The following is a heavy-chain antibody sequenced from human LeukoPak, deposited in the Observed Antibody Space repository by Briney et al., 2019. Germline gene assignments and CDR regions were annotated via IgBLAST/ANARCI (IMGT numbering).Heavy chain of an antibody. D-gene: IGHD3-22*01. CDR3: ARVTGYVIEDYFDY. CDR2: FYYSGST. J-gene: IGHJ4*02. V-gene: IGHV4-39*07. Sequence: PSETLSLTCSVSRGSISSSSNYWGWIRQPPGKGLEWIGSFYYSGSTYYNPSLKSRVTISVDTSKNQFSLKLSSVTAADTAVYYCARVTGYVIEDYFDYWGQGTLVTVSS. CDR1: RGSISSSSNY.